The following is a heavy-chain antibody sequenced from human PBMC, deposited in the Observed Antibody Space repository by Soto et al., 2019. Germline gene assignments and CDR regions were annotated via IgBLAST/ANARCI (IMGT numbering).Heavy chain of an antibody. CDR3: ARDPQQHPESPFSY. CDR2: ISYDGSNK. V-gene: IGHV3-30-3*01. D-gene: IGHD6-13*01. J-gene: IGHJ4*02. Sequence: PWGSLRLSCAASGFTFSSYAMHWVRQAPGKGLEWVAVISYDGSNKYYADSVKGRFTISRDNSKNTLYLQMNSLRAEDTAVYYCARDPQQHPESPFSYWGQGTLVTVSS. CDR1: GFTFSSYA.